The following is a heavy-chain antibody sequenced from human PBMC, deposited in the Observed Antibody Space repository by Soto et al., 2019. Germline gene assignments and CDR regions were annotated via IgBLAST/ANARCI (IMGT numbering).Heavy chain of an antibody. D-gene: IGHD5-12*01. CDR2: ISDDGSNK. J-gene: IGHJ6*02. CDR3: ARAFGGYDYYYYGMDV. Sequence: TGGSLRLSCAASGFTFSSYAMHWVRQAPGKGLEWVAVISDDGSNKYYADSVKGRFTISRDNSKNTLYLQMNSLRAEDTAVYYCARAFGGYDYYYYGMDVWGQGTTVTVSS. V-gene: IGHV3-30-3*01. CDR1: GFTFSSYA.